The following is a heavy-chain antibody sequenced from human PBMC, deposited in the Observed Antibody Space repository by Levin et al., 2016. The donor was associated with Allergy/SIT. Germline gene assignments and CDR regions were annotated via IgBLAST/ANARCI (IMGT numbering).Heavy chain of an antibody. CDR2: INAGNGNT. V-gene: IGHV1-3*01. CDR3: ARDLGPAYYYGSGSYYNGVNDAFDI. J-gene: IGHJ3*02. Sequence: ASVKVSCKASGYTFTSYAMHWVRQAPGQRLEWMGWINAGNGNTKYSQKFQGRVTITRDTSASTAYMELSSLRSEDTAVYYCARDLGPAYYYGSGSYYNGVNDAFDIWGQGTMVTVSS. CDR1: GYTFTSYA. D-gene: IGHD3-10*01.